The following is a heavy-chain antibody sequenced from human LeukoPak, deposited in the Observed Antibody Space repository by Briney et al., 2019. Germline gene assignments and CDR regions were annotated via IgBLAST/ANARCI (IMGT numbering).Heavy chain of an antibody. CDR3: ARVGGYSYGLKT. V-gene: IGHV4-39*07. J-gene: IGHJ5*02. D-gene: IGHD5-18*01. CDR2: IYYSGST. Sequence: PSETLSLTCAVSGGSISSSSYYWGWIRQPPGKGLEWIGSIYYSGSTYYNPSLKSRVTISGDTSKNQFSLKLSSVTAADTAVYYCARVGGYSYGLKTWGQGTLVTVSS. CDR1: GGSISSSSYY.